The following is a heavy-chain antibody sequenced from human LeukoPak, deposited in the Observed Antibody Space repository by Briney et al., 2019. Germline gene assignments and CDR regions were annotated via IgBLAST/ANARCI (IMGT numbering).Heavy chain of an antibody. CDR1: GFTFDDYA. D-gene: IGHD5-12*01. Sequence: GGSLRLSCAASGFTFDDYAMHWVRQAPGKGLEWVSGISWSSGSIGYADSVKGRFTISRDNAKNSLYLQMNSLRAEDTAVYYCASGYDLGFDYWGQGTLVTVSS. J-gene: IGHJ4*02. V-gene: IGHV3-9*01. CDR2: ISWSSGSI. CDR3: ASGYDLGFDY.